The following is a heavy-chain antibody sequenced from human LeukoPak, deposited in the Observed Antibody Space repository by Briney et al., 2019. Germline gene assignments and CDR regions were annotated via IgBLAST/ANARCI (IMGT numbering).Heavy chain of an antibody. CDR2: INPSGGST. Sequence: AASVKVSCKAFGYTFTSYYMHWVRQAPGQGLEWMGIINPSGGSTSYAQKFQGRVTMTRDMSTSTAYMGLSSLRSEDTAVYYCARSGWGGRDGYNSFDYWGQGTLVTVSS. J-gene: IGHJ4*02. V-gene: IGHV1-46*01. D-gene: IGHD5-24*01. CDR1: GYTFTSYY. CDR3: ARSGWGGRDGYNSFDY.